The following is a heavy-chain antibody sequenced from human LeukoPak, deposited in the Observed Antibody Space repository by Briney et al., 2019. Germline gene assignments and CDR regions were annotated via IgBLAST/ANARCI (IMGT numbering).Heavy chain of an antibody. D-gene: IGHD6-19*01. CDR3: AKALSRYSSGWPYYYYYGMDV. CDR2: ISWNSGSM. CDR1: GFTFDDYA. Sequence: GGSLRLSCAASGFTFDDYAMHWVRQAPGKGLEWVSGISWNSGSMGYADSVKGRFTISRDNAKNSLYLQMNSLRAEDTALYYCAKALSRYSSGWPYYYYYGMDVWGQGTTVTVSS. J-gene: IGHJ6*02. V-gene: IGHV3-9*01.